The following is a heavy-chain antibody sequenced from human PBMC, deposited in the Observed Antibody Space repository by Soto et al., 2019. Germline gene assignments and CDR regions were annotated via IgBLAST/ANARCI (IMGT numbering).Heavy chain of an antibody. Sequence: QVQLQESGPGLVKPSETLSLTCTVSGGSIDTYYWSWIRQPPGKGLEYIGYISHTGTTDSNPSLTRPVTLSVDTSKNQFSLNLSSVTASDTASYYCARLIRGAAAAFDSWGQGSLVTVSS. CDR3: ARLIRGAAAAFDS. CDR1: GGSIDTYY. CDR2: ISHTGTT. J-gene: IGHJ4*02. D-gene: IGHD6-25*01. V-gene: IGHV4-59*08.